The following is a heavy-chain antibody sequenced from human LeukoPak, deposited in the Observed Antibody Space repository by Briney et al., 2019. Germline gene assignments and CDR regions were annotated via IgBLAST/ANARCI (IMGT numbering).Heavy chain of an antibody. CDR3: ARDVKGGNFDY. CDR2: IKKDGSEQ. Sequence: GGSLRLSCAASGFTFSTSAMNWVRQAPGKGLEWVANIKKDGSEQYYVDSVKGRFTISRDNAKNSVFLQINNLRVEDTAVYYCARDVKGGNFDYWGQGTLVTVSS. J-gene: IGHJ4*02. D-gene: IGHD3-16*01. V-gene: IGHV3-7*01. CDR1: GFTFSTSA.